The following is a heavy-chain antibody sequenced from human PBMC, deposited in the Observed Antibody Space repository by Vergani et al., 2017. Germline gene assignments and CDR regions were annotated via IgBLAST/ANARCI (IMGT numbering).Heavy chain of an antibody. CDR2: IWHDGSNK. CDR1: GLTFSSYG. D-gene: IGHD2-2*01. CDR3: ARDWEGYCSSTSCQGAFDI. Sequence: QVHLVESGGGVVQPGRSLRLSCAASGLTFSSYGMHWVRQAPGKGLEWVAVIWHDGSNKYYADSVKGRFTISRDNSKNTLYLKMNSLRAEDTAVYYCARDWEGYCSSTSCQGAFDIWGQGTMVTVSS. J-gene: IGHJ3*02. V-gene: IGHV3-33*08.